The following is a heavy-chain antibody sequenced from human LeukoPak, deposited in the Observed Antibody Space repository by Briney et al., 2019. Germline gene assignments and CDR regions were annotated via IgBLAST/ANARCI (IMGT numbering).Heavy chain of an antibody. CDR2: IYYSGST. Sequence: SETLSLTCTVSGGSISSGGYYWSWIRQHPGKGLEWIGYIYYSGSTYYNPSLKSRVTISVDTSKNQFSLKLSSVTAADAAVFYCARVWGGSYFDYWGQGTLVTVSS. D-gene: IGHD1-26*01. CDR1: GGSISSGGYY. CDR3: ARVWGGSYFDY. V-gene: IGHV4-31*03. J-gene: IGHJ4*02.